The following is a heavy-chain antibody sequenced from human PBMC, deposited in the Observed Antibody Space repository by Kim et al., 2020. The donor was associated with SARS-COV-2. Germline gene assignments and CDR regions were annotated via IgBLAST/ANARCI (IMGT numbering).Heavy chain of an antibody. CDR2: ISSSSYI. J-gene: IGHJ4*02. D-gene: IGHD5-12*01. CDR1: GFTFSSYS. V-gene: IGHV3-21*01. CDR3: ARETRAWPFDY. Sequence: GGSLRLSCAASGFTFSSYSMNWVRQAPGKGLEWVSSISSSSYIYYADSVKGRFTISRDNAKNSLYLQMNSLRAEDTAVYYCARETRAWPFDYWGQGTLVTVSS.